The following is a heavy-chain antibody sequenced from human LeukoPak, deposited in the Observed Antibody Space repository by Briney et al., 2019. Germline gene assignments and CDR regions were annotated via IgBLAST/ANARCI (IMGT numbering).Heavy chain of an antibody. CDR3: ARDRPGIAVAGDAFDI. CDR1: GGSISSYY. V-gene: IGHV4-59*01. J-gene: IGHJ3*02. CDR2: LYNRGCT. Sequence: PSETLSLTCTVSGGSISSYYWSWIRQPPGKGLEWIGYLYNRGCTNYNPSLKSRVTISVDTSKNQFSLKLRSVTAADTAVYYCARDRPGIAVAGDAFDIWGQGTMVTVSS. D-gene: IGHD6-19*01.